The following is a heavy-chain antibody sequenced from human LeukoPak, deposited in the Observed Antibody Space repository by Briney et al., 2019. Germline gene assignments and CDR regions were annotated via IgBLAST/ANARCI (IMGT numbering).Heavy chain of an antibody. D-gene: IGHD6-13*01. Sequence: SETLSLTCTVSGYSISSGYYWGWIRQPPGKGLEWIGSIYHSGSTYYNPSLKSRVTISVNTSKNQFSLKLSSVTAADTAVYYCARKRQQLIFSRLNNWFDPWGQGTLVTVSS. V-gene: IGHV4-38-2*02. CDR3: ARKRQQLIFSRLNNWFDP. J-gene: IGHJ5*02. CDR2: IYHSGST. CDR1: GYSISSGYY.